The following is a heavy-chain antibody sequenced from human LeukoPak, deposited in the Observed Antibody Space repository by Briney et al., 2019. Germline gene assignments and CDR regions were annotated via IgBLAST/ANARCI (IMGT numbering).Heavy chain of an antibody. J-gene: IGHJ4*02. V-gene: IGHV3-30*02. CDR2: KRFDGNNT. CDR1: RFTSSTYD. D-gene: IGHD5-12*01. Sequence: GGSLRLSCAASRFTSSTYDMHWVRQGPGKGVDWVTFKRFDGNNTYYADSVKGRFTISRDNSKNTLSLQMYSLRAEDTAVYYCAREVRGYDNFDYWGQGTLVTVSS. CDR3: AREVRGYDNFDY.